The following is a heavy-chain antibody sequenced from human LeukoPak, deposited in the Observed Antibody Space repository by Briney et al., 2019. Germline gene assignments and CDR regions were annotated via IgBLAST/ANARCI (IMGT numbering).Heavy chain of an antibody. D-gene: IGHD5-18*01. CDR2: ISSSSSYI. CDR1: GFTFSSYS. Sequence: SGGSLRLSCAASGFTFSSYSMNWVRQAPGKGLEWVSSISSSSSYIYYADSVKGRFTISRDNAKNSLYLQMNSLRAEDTAVYYCARDSPDSYGHYYYYGMDVWGQGTTVTVSS. J-gene: IGHJ6*02. CDR3: ARDSPDSYGHYYYYGMDV. V-gene: IGHV3-21*01.